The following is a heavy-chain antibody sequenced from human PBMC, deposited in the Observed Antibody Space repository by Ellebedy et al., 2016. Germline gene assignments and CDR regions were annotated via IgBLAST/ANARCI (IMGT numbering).Heavy chain of an antibody. Sequence: GESLKISXAASGFTFSSYAMHWVRQAPGKGLEWVAVISYDGSNKYYADSVKGRFTISRDNSKNTLYLQMNSLRAEDTAVYYCARDLGSGIFHAFDIWGQGTMVTVSS. CDR2: ISYDGSNK. J-gene: IGHJ3*02. V-gene: IGHV3-30-3*01. CDR1: GFTFSSYA. D-gene: IGHD3-10*01. CDR3: ARDLGSGIFHAFDI.